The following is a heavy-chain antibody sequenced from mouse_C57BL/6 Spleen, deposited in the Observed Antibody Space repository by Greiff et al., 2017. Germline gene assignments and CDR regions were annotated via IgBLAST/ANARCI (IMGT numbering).Heavy chain of an antibody. CDR1: GFTFSDFY. CDR3: AIDALYYKAMDY. Sequence: EVKLMESGGGLVQSGRSLRLSCATSGFTFSDFYMEWVRQAPGKGLEWIAASRNKANDYTTEYSASVKGRFIVSRDTSQSILYLQMNALRAEDTAIYYCAIDALYYKAMDYWGQGTSVTVSS. J-gene: IGHJ4*01. D-gene: IGHD2-1*01. V-gene: IGHV7-1*01. CDR2: SRNKANDYTT.